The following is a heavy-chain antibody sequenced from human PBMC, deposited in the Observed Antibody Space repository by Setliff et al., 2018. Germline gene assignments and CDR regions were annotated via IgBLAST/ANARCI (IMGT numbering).Heavy chain of an antibody. D-gene: IGHD5-18*01. J-gene: IGHJ6*03. CDR3: ARGGDTAMVNPDYYYYYYMDV. CDR2: MNPNSGNT. V-gene: IGHV1-8*02. Sequence: GASVKVSCKASRYTFTSYDINWVRQATGQGLEWMGWMNPNSGNTGYAQKFQGRVTMTRNTSISTAYMELSSLRSEDTAVYYCARGGDTAMVNPDYYYYYYMDVWGKGTTVTVSS. CDR1: RYTFTSYD.